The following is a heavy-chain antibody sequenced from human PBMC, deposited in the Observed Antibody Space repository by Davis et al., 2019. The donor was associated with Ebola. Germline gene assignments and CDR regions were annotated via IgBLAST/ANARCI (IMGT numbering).Heavy chain of an antibody. J-gene: IGHJ5*02. CDR1: GYTFTRYY. CDR3: ARGKTVAGTRGLSWFDP. D-gene: IGHD6-19*01. Sequence: AASVKVSCKGSGYTFTRYYMHWVRQAPGQGLEWMGIINPSGGSTSYAQKFQGRVTMTRDTSASTAYMELTSLRSEDKAVFFCARGKTVAGTRGLSWFDPWGPGTLVTVSS. CDR2: INPSGGST. V-gene: IGHV1-46*01.